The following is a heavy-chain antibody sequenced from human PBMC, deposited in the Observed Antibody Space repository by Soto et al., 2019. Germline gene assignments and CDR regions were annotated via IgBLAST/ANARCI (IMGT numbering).Heavy chain of an antibody. CDR1: GYTFTSYG. Sequence: ASVKVSCKASGYTFTSYGISWVRQAPGQGLEWMGWISAYNGNTNYAQKLQGRVTMTTDTSTSTAYMELRSLRSDDTAVYYCAREGVRDSVFYYDILTGYDNWFDPWGQGTLVTV. V-gene: IGHV1-18*01. CDR2: ISAYNGNT. D-gene: IGHD3-9*01. J-gene: IGHJ5*02. CDR3: AREGVRDSVFYYDILTGYDNWFDP.